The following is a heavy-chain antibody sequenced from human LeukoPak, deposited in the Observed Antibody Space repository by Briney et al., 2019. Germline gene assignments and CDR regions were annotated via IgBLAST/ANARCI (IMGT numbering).Heavy chain of an antibody. CDR1: GGSLSGYY. V-gene: IGHV4-34*01. CDR3: AREPLVVVVHSYFDY. J-gene: IGHJ4*02. D-gene: IGHD3-22*01. Sequence: SETLSLTCAVYGGSLSGYYWSWIREPPGKGLEWIGEINHSGSTNYNPSLKSRVTISVDTSKNQFSLKLSSVTAADTAVYYCAREPLVVVVHSYFDYWGQGTLVTVSS. CDR2: INHSGST.